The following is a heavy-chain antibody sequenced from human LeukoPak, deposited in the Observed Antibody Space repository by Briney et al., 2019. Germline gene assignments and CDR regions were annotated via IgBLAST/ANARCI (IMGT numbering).Heavy chain of an antibody. CDR1: GFTFDDYA. CDR2: ISYDGSNK. V-gene: IGHV3-30-3*01. D-gene: IGHD3-10*01. J-gene: IGHJ5*02. Sequence: PGRSLRLSCAASGFTFDDYAMHWVRQAPGKGLEWVAVISYDGSNKYYADSVKGRFTISRDNSKNTLYLQMNSLRAEDTAVYYCARRSGSGSYYKATYNWFDPWGQGTLVTVSS. CDR3: ARRSGSGSYYKATYNWFDP.